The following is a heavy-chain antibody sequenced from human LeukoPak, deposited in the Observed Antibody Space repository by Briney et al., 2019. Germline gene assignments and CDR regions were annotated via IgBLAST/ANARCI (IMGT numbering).Heavy chain of an antibody. D-gene: IGHD1-26*01. CDR3: ARGHSGSYIRRQIFDY. CDR1: GGSFNGYY. J-gene: IGHJ4*02. CDR2: INHSGST. V-gene: IGHV4-34*01. Sequence: SETLSLTCAVYGGSFNGYYWTWIRQPPGKGLEWIGEINHSGSTNYNPSLKSRVTISVDTSKNQFSLKLSSVTAADTAVYYCARGHSGSYIRRQIFDYWGQGTLVTVSS.